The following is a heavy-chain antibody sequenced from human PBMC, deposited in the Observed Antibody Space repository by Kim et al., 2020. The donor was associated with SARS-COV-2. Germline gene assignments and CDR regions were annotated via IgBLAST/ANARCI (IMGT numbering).Heavy chain of an antibody. J-gene: IGHJ4*02. CDR3: ARAPSDCSGGSCYSFYFDY. V-gene: IGHV3-21*01. D-gene: IGHD2-15*01. Sequence: GGSLRLSCAASGFTFSSYSMNWVRQAPGKGLEWVSSISSSSSYIYYADSVKGRFTISRDNAKNSLYLQMNSLRAEDTAVYYCARAPSDCSGGSCYSFYFDYGVQGTLVTVSS. CDR1: GFTFSSYS. CDR2: ISSSSSYI.